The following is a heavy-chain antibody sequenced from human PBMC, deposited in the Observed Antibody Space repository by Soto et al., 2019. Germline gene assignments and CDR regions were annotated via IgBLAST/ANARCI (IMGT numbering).Heavy chain of an antibody. D-gene: IGHD2-15*01. Sequence: QVQLVESGGGVVQPGRSLRLSCAASGFDFNTYGLHWVRQAPGKGLEWVAAISFDGGSQYYADSVKGRFTVSSDKSNSTVYLDMKSLGAEETATYFCAKDSSVIAAGSGGWFDPWGAGTLVSVSS. J-gene: IGHJ5*02. CDR1: GFDFNTYG. V-gene: IGHV3-30*18. CDR3: AKDSSVIAAGSGGWFDP. CDR2: ISFDGGSQ.